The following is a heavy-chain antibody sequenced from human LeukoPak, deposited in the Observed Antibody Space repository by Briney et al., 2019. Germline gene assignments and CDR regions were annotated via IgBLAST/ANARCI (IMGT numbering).Heavy chain of an antibody. V-gene: IGHV3-7*01. D-gene: IGHD5-24*01. CDR3: AGVRDVYRY. CDR2: IKQDGSKK. CDR1: GFTFSSYC. Sequence: GGSLRLSCAASGFTFSSYCMNWVRQAPGKGLEWVANIKQDGSKKYYVGSVKGRFTISRDNAKNSMYLQMNSLRAEDTAVYYCAGVRDVYRYWGQGALVTVSS. J-gene: IGHJ4*02.